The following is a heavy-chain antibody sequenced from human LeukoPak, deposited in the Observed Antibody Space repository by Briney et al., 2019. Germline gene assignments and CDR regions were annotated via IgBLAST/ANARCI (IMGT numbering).Heavy chain of an antibody. CDR3: AKLLGGFTDY. CDR2: IKQDGSEK. CDR1: GFTFSSYW. V-gene: IGHV3-7*03. Sequence: PGGSLRLSCAASGFTFSSYWMSWVRQAPGKGLEWVANIKQDGSEKYYVDSVKGRFTISRDNSKNTLYLQMNSLRAEDTAVYYCAKLLGGFTDYWGQGTLVTVSS. J-gene: IGHJ4*02. D-gene: IGHD2-15*01.